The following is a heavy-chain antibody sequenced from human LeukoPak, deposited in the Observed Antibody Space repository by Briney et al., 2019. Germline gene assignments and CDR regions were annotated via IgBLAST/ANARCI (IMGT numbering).Heavy chain of an antibody. Sequence: ASVKVSCKASGYTFTSYYMHWVRQAPGQGLEWMGIINPSGGSTSYAQKFQGRVTMTRDTSISTAYMELSRLRSDDTAVYYCARGDRLEIDLWGRGTLVTVSS. CDR3: ARGDRLEIDL. CDR1: GYTFTSYY. V-gene: IGHV1-46*01. CDR2: INPSGGST. J-gene: IGHJ2*01.